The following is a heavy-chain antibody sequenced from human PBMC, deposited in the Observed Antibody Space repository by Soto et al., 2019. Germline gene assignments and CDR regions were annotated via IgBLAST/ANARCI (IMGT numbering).Heavy chain of an antibody. J-gene: IGHJ4*02. D-gene: IGHD3-3*01. Sequence: QITLNETGPTQVKPRQTLTLTCTFSGFSLTTSGVGVGWIRQSPGKAPEWLALIYWDDDKRYSPSLKSRLTISKDTSKNHVVLTLADLDTADTATYYCAHRVLRTVFGLVTTTAIYFDFWGQGTPVAVSS. CDR3: AHRVLRTVFGLVTTTAIYFDF. V-gene: IGHV2-5*02. CDR1: GFSLTTSGVG. CDR2: IYWDDDK.